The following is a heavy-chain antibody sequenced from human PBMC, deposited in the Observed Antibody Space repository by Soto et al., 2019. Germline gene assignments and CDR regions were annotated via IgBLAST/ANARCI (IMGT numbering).Heavy chain of an antibody. CDR2: ISAHNGNT. V-gene: IGHV1-18*01. D-gene: IGHD1-1*01. CDR1: GYTFTSYG. Sequence: QVHLVQSGAEVKKPGASVKVSCKASGYTFTSYGITWVRQAPGQGLEWMGWISAHNGNTDYAQKLQGRVIVTRDTSTTTDYMELRSLRSDVTAVYYCARGRYGNYWGQGVLVTVSS. J-gene: IGHJ4*02. CDR3: ARGRYGNY.